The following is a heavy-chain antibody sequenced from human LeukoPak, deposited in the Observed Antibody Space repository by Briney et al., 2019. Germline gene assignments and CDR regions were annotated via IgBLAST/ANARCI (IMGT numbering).Heavy chain of an antibody. D-gene: IGHD3-16*01. J-gene: IGHJ6*03. V-gene: IGHV3-11*04. Sequence: GGSLRLSCAASGFTFSAYYMSWIRQAPGKGLEWVSYISSSGSTIYCADSVKGRFTISRGNAKNSLYLQMNSLRAEETAVYYCARSYDHYYYYYYMDVWGKGTTVTVSS. CDR1: GFTFSAYY. CDR3: ARSYDHYYYYYYMDV. CDR2: ISSSGSTI.